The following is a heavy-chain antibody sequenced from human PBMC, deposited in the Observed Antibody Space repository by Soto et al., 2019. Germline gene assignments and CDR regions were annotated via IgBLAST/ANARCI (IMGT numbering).Heavy chain of an antibody. CDR1: GYTFTTYG. CDR3: ARSGGYYYYGMDV. Sequence: ASVKVSCKTSGYTFTTYGIGWVRQAPGQGLEWMGWINPNSGGTNYAQKFQGWVTMTRDTSISTAYMELSRLRSDDTAVYYCARSGGYYYYGMDVWGQGTTVTVSS. D-gene: IGHD3-10*01. J-gene: IGHJ6*02. CDR2: INPNSGGT. V-gene: IGHV1-2*04.